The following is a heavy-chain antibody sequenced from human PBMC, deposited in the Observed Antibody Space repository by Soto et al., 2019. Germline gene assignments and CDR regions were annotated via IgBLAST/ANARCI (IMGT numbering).Heavy chain of an antibody. CDR2: IWYDGSNK. CDR1: GFTFSSYG. J-gene: IGHJ6*02. CDR3: AREAHCSSTSCYISYYYYVMDV. V-gene: IGHV3-33*01. D-gene: IGHD2-2*02. Sequence: QVQLVESGGGVVQPGRSLRLSCAASGFTFSSYGMHWVRQAPGKGLEWVAVIWYDGSNKYYADSVKGRFTISRDNSKNTLYLQMNSLRAEDTAVYYCAREAHCSSTSCYISYYYYVMDVWGQGTTVTVSS.